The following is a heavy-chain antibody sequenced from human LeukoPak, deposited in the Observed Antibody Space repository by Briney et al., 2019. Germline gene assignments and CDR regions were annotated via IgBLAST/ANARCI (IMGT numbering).Heavy chain of an antibody. Sequence: PGGSLRLSCAASGFTFSSYAMSWVRQAPGKGLAWVSTISGGSGSTYCADSVKGRFTISRDNSKNTLYLQMNSLRAEDTAVYYCAKEHYYDSSGLEPWGQGTLVTVSS. CDR2: ISGGSGST. CDR1: GFTFSSYA. V-gene: IGHV3-23*01. CDR3: AKEHYYDSSGLEP. D-gene: IGHD3-22*01. J-gene: IGHJ5*02.